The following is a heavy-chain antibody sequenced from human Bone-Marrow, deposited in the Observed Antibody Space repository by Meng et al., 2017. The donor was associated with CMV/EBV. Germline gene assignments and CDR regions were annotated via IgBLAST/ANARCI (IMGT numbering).Heavy chain of an antibody. J-gene: IGHJ5*02. Sequence: GSLRLSCAVSGGSISSSNWWSWVRQPPGKGLEWIGEIYHSGSTNYNPSLKSRVTISVDKSKNQFSLKLSSVTAAGTAVYYCARGLVPTDRGHWFDPWGQGNLVTVSS. CDR2: IYHSGST. V-gene: IGHV4-4*02. D-gene: IGHD2-2*01. CDR3: ARGLVPTDRGHWFDP. CDR1: GGSISSSNW.